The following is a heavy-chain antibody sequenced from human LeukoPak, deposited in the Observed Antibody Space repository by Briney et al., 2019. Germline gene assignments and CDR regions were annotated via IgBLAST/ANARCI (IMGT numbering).Heavy chain of an antibody. CDR3: ARGRSITILRGVAISDGFDM. CDR2: INDDGNSV. Sequence: GGSLRLSCAASGFTFSSYWMHWVRQAPGKGPVWVSRINDDGNSVTYADSVKGRFTISRDNAKNTLYLQMNSLRAEDTAVYYCARGRSITILRGVAISDGFDMWGQGTMVIVSS. V-gene: IGHV3-74*03. CDR1: GFTFSSYW. J-gene: IGHJ3*02. D-gene: IGHD3-10*01.